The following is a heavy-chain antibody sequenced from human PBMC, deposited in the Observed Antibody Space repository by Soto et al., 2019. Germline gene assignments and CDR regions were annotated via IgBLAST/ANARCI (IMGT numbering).Heavy chain of an antibody. D-gene: IGHD3-9*01. J-gene: IGHJ4*02. V-gene: IGHV4-34*01. CDR1: GGSFSGYY. Sequence: SETLSLTCAVYGGSFSGYYWSLIRQPPGKGLEWIGEINHSGSTNYNPSLKSRVIISVDTSKNQLSLKLSSVTAADTAVYYCARGPGLLRYFDWLPPRFDYWGQGTLVTVSS. CDR2: INHSGST. CDR3: ARGPGLLRYFDWLPPRFDY.